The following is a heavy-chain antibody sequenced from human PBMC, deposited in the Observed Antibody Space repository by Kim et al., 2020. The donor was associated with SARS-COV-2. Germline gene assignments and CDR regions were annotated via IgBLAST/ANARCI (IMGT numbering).Heavy chain of an antibody. CDR1: GFTVSSNY. Sequence: GGSLRLSCAASGFTVSSNYMSWVRQAPGKGLEWVSVIYSGGSTYYADSVKGRFTISRHNSKNTLYLQMNSLRAEDTAVYYCARGSTYYYGSGTEGWGQGTLVTVSS. CDR3: ARGSTYYYGSGTEG. V-gene: IGHV3-53*04. J-gene: IGHJ4*02. D-gene: IGHD3-10*01. CDR2: IYSGGST.